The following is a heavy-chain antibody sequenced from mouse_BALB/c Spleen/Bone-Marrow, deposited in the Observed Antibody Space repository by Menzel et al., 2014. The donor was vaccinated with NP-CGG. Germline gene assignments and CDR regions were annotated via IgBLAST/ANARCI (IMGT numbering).Heavy chain of an antibody. D-gene: IGHD2-14*01. CDR1: GYTFSSFW. CDR2: ILPGSDCT. Sequence: LEESGAELMKPGASVKMSCKATGYTFSSFWIEWVKQRPGRGLEWIGEILPGSDCTNYNEKFKGKATFTVDTSSNTASKQLSNLTSEDSAVYYCARGDRYDARFDYWGQGTTLTVSS. CDR3: ARGDRYDARFDY. J-gene: IGHJ2*01. V-gene: IGHV1-9*01.